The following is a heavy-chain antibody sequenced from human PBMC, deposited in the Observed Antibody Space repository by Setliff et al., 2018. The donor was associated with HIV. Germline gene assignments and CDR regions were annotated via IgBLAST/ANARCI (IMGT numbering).Heavy chain of an antibody. D-gene: IGHD1-1*01. Sequence: GGSLRLSCATYGFTFSSYAMYWVRQAPGKGLEYVSAINSNGGSTYYADSVKGRFTIPRDNSKSTVYLQMGSLRAEDMAVYYCASARIPTGGTSTSFDYWGQGTLVTVSS. V-gene: IGHV3-64*02. CDR1: GFTFSSYA. CDR3: ASARIPTGGTSTSFDY. J-gene: IGHJ4*02. CDR2: INSNGGST.